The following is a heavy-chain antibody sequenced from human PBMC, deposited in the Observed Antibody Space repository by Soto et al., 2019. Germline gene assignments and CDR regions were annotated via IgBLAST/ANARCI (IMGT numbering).Heavy chain of an antibody. CDR1: GGSISSAAYY. CDR2: ISHSGRT. J-gene: IGHJ4*02. CDR3: AREYTYGSNFFDC. D-gene: IGHD5-18*01. V-gene: IGHV4-31*03. Sequence: QVQLQESGPGLVKPSQTLSLTCTVSGGSISSAAYYWSWIRQHPGKGLEWIGYISHSGRTYYTPSLKSRGIISAETSKNQFAVNLTSVTAADTAVYYCAREYTYGSNFFDCWGQGAMVTVSS.